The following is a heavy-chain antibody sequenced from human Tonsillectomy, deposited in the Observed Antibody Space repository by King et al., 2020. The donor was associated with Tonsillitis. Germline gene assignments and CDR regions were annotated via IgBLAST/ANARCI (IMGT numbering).Heavy chain of an antibody. CDR1: GGSFSGYS. J-gene: IGHJ4*02. CDR2: INHSGST. D-gene: IGHD7-27*01. V-gene: IGHV4-34*01. CDR3: ASWSLGY. Sequence: VQLQQWGAGLLKPSETLSLTCAVYGGSFSGYSWSWVRQPPGKGLEWIGEINHSGSTKYNPSLKRRVTILVETSKNQLSLKLSSVAAADTAVYYCASWSLGYWGQGTLVTVSS.